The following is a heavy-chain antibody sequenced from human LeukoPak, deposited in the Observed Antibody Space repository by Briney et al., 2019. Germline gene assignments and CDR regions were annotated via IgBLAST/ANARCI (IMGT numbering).Heavy chain of an antibody. CDR1: GGSISTYY. J-gene: IGHJ4*02. V-gene: IGHV4-59*01. D-gene: IGHD2-2*02. CDR2: IYYSGSA. CDR3: AGDSRSAYPFDY. Sequence: SGTLSLTCTVSGGSISTYYWSWIRQPPGKGLEWIGYIYYSGSAEYNPPLKSRGTISIDTSKNQFSLKLTSVTAADTAVYYCAGDSRSAYPFDYWGQGTLVTVSS.